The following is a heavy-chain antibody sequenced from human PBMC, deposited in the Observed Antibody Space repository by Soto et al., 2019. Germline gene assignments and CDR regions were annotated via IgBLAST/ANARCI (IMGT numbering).Heavy chain of an antibody. CDR2: IYYSGST. Sequence: SVTMSLTCTVAGGSISSYDWSWIRKPPGKGLEWIGYIYYSGSTNYNPSLKSRVTISVDTSKNQFSLKLSSVTAADTAVYYCARDGCSGGSCYGWFDPWGQGTLVTVSS. CDR1: GGSISSYD. CDR3: ARDGCSGGSCYGWFDP. V-gene: IGHV4-59*01. J-gene: IGHJ5*02. D-gene: IGHD2-15*01.